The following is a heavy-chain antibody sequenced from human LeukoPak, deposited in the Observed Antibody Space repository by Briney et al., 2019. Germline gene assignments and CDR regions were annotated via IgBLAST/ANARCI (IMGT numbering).Heavy chain of an antibody. CDR3: ARSPENDY. D-gene: IGHD1-14*01. CDR1: GGSISSYY. Sequence: TSETLSLTCTVSGGSISSYYWSWIRQPPGKGLEWIGYIYYSGSTNYNPSLKSRVTISVDTSKNQFSLKLSSVTAADTAVYYCARSPENDYWGQGTLVTVSS. V-gene: IGHV4-59*01. CDR2: IYYSGST. J-gene: IGHJ4*02.